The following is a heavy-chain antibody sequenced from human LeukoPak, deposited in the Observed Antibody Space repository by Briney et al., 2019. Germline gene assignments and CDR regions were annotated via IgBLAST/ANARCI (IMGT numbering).Heavy chain of an antibody. CDR1: GSTFTGYY. CDR3: ARDYSRGYSYGADY. V-gene: IGHV1-2*06. J-gene: IGHJ4*02. Sequence: ASVKVSCKASGSTFTGYYMHWVRQAPGQGLEWMGRINPNSGGTNYAQKFQGRVTMTRDTSISTAYMELSRLRSDDTAVYYCARDYSRGYSYGADYWGQGTLVTVSS. CDR2: INPNSGGT. D-gene: IGHD5-18*01.